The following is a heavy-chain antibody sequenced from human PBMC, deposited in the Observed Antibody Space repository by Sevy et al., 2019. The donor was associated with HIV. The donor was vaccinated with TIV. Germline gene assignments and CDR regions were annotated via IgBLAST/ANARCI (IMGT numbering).Heavy chain of an antibody. J-gene: IGHJ4*02. CDR2: ISHDEIHK. V-gene: IGHV3-30*04. D-gene: IGHD1-26*01. Sequence: GGSRRLSCTAYGFTFSNYAVHWVRQAPGKGLEWVAIISHDEIHKDFADSVRGRFSISRDTSKNTIYLQMNSLRPEDTAVYYCARDLPHLLPWELSRGSDFWGQGTLVTVSS. CDR3: ARDLPHLLPWELSRGSDF. CDR1: GFTFSNYA.